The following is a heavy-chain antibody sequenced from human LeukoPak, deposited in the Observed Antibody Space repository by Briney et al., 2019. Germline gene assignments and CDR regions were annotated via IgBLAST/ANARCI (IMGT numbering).Heavy chain of an antibody. D-gene: IGHD5-24*01. CDR1: GYTLTSYD. V-gene: IGHV1-8*01. CDR2: INPSSGNT. CDR3: ARPNRHGYNLES. J-gene: IGHJ4*02. Sequence: ASVKVPCKASGYTLTSYDINWVRQATGQGLEWMGWINPSSGNTGYTQKFQGRVTMTRDTSISTIYMELSSLRSEDTAVYYCARPNRHGYNLESWGQGTLVTVSS.